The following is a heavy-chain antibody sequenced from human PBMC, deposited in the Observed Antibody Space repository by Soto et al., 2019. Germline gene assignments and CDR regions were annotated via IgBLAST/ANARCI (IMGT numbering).Heavy chain of an antibody. CDR3: VRGGGGGLFDP. J-gene: IGHJ5*02. CDR1: GFTFSSYA. V-gene: IGHV3-23*01. CDR2: ISGSGGST. Sequence: GGSLRLSCAAPGFTFSSYAMSWVRQAPGKGLEWVSSISGSGGSTYFADSVKGRFTISRDNAKRSLYLQMMSLTAEDTAIYYCVRGGGGGLFDPWGQGTMVTVSS. D-gene: IGHD2-15*01.